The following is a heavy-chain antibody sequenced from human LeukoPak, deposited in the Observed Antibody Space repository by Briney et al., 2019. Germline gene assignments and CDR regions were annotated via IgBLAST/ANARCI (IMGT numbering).Heavy chain of an antibody. CDR3: ARVNARFLEWLPKGIPNWFDP. D-gene: IGHD3-3*01. CDR2: IYYSGST. J-gene: IGHJ5*02. CDR1: GGSISSGDYY. Sequence: PSENLSLTCTVSGGSISSGDYYWSWLRQPPGKGLGWIGYIYYSGSTYYNPSIKSRATLSVDTSKHQFSLKLSSVTAADTAVYYCARVNARFLEWLPKGIPNWFDPWGQGTLVTVSS. V-gene: IGHV4-30-4*08.